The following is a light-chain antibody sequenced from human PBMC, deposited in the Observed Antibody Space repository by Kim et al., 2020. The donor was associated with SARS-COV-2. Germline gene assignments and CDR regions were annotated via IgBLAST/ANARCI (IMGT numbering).Light chain of an antibody. V-gene: IGKV3-15*01. Sequence: EIVMTQSPATLSVSPGESASLSCRASQSISSNLAWYQQKPGQAPRLLISDASARATGFPARFSGSGSGTEFTLTISGLQSEDFAVYYCQQYNNWPLTFGGGTTVDIK. J-gene: IGKJ4*01. CDR3: QQYNNWPLT. CDR2: DAS. CDR1: QSISSN.